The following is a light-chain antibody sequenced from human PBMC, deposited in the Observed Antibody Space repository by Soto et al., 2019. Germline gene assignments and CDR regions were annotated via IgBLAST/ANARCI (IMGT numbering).Light chain of an antibody. J-gene: IGLJ2*01. V-gene: IGLV2-8*01. CDR3: ASWDDSLNGPV. Sequence: QSALTQPPSASGSPGQSVTISCTGTSSDVGGYNYVSWYQQHPGKAPKLMIYEVSERPSGVPDRFSASKSGTSASLAISGLQSEDEADYHCASWDDSLNGPVFGGGTKLTVL. CDR2: EVS. CDR1: SSDVGGYNY.